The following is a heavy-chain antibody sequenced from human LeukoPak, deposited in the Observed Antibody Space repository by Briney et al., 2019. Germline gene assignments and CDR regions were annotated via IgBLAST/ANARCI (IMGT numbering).Heavy chain of an antibody. D-gene: IGHD1-26*01. CDR1: GGSISSGGYY. CDR3: ARAASVGARGLTDY. Sequence: SETLSLTCTVSGGSISSGGYYWSWIRQHPGKGLEWIGYIYYSGSTNYNPSLKSRVTISVDKSKNQFSLKLSSVTAADTAVYYCARAASVGARGLTDYWGQGTLVTVSS. CDR2: IYYSGST. V-gene: IGHV4-31*03. J-gene: IGHJ4*02.